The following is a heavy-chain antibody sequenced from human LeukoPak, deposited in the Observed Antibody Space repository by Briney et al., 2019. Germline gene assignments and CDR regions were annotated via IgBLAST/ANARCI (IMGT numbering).Heavy chain of an antibody. D-gene: IGHD3-22*01. CDR2: IYHTGST. Sequence: SETLSLTCTVSGGSISSSNSYWGWIRQPPGKGLEWIGTIYHTGSTYYNPPLKSRVTISVDTSKNQFSLNLSSVTAADTAVYYCARYYYDSRLFDYWGQGTLVTVSS. V-gene: IGHV4-39*01. J-gene: IGHJ4*02. CDR3: ARYYYDSRLFDY. CDR1: GGSISSSNSY.